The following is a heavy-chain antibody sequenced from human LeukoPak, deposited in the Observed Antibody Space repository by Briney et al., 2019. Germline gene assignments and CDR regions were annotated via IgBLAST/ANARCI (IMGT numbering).Heavy chain of an antibody. CDR3: ARGLQGYYDSLTGYYRGRYYFDY. V-gene: IGHV1-18*01. CDR1: GYIFNNYA. Sequence: GASVKVSCKASGYIFNNYAISWVRQAPGQGLEWMGWISAYNDNTKYAQTLQGRVTMTTDTSTSTTYMELRGLRSDDTAVYYCARGLQGYYDSLTGYYRGRYYFDYWGQGTLVTVSS. D-gene: IGHD3-9*01. J-gene: IGHJ4*02. CDR2: ISAYNDNT.